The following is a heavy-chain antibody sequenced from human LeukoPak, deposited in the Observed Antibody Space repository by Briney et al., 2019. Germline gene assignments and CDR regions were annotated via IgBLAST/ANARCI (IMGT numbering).Heavy chain of an antibody. V-gene: IGHV3-30-3*01. CDR2: IKYDGSKT. Sequence: PGRSLRLSCAASGFTFSTYALHWVRQAPGKGLEWVAAIKYDGSKTHYADSVKGRFTISRDNSKDTLYLQMNSLRAEDTAVYYCARDRDSSGWYYFDYWGQGTLVTVSS. CDR3: ARDRDSSGWYYFDY. CDR1: GFTFSTYA. D-gene: IGHD6-19*01. J-gene: IGHJ4*02.